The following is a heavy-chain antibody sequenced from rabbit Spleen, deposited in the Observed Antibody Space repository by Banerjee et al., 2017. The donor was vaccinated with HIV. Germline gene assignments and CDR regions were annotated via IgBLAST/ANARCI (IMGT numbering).Heavy chain of an antibody. CDR3: ARDVGSRDYIDVYFNL. Sequence: VESGGGLVKPGASLTRTCTASRFSFSSSYDMCWVSQAPGKGLEWIGCIYTGNLKTYYASWAKGRFTLSKSSSTTVTLQMTSLTAADTATYFCARDVGSRDYIDVYFNLWGPGTLVTVS. V-gene: IGHV1S40*01. D-gene: IGHD8-1*01. CDR1: RFSFSSSYD. CDR2: IYTGNLKT. J-gene: IGHJ4*01.